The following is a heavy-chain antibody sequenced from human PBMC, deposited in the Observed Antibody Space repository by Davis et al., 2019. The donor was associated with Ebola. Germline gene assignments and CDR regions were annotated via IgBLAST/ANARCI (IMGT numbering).Heavy chain of an antibody. CDR1: GFTLSDYY. CDR3: ARDRTTFSKNSLGL. V-gene: IGHV3-11*01. D-gene: IGHD4-23*01. Sequence: PGGSLRLSCTGSGFTLSDYYMYWVRQAPGKGLEWISYINTDGSGMASADSLEGRFTISRDNSRNSLYLQINTLRVEDTAVYYCARDRTTFSKNSLGLWGQGTLVTVSS. CDR2: INTDGSGM. J-gene: IGHJ3*01.